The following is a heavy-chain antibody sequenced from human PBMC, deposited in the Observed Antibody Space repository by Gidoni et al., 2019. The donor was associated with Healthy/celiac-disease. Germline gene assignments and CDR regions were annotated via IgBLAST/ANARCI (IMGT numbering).Heavy chain of an antibody. Sequence: SWIRQPPGKGLEWIGEINHSGSTNYNPSLKSRVTISVDTSKNQFSLKLSSVTAADTAVYYCARDGGGSYGKKNWFDPWGQGTLVTVSS. CDR2: INHSGST. V-gene: IGHV4-34*01. D-gene: IGHD1-26*01. CDR3: ARDGGGSYGKKNWFDP. J-gene: IGHJ5*02.